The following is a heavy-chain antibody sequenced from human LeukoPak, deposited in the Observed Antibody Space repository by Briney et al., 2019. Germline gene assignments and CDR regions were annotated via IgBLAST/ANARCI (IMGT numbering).Heavy chain of an antibody. CDR1: GGSISSSSYY. J-gene: IGHJ6*02. CDR3: ARDPASYRYGMDV. CDR2: IYYSGST. V-gene: IGHV4-39*07. D-gene: IGHD1-26*01. Sequence: KASETLSLTCTVSGGSISSSSYYWGWIRQPPGKGLEWIGSIYYSGSTYYNPSLKSRVTISVDTSKNQFSLKLSSVTAADTAVYYCARDPASYRYGMDVWGQGTTVTVSS.